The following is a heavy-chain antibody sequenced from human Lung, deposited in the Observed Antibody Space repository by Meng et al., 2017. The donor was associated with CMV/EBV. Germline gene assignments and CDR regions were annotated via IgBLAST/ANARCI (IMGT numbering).Heavy chain of an antibody. CDR2: INPNSGGT. J-gene: IGHJ5*02. CDR1: GYTFTGYY. CDR3: ARDGSLGYCSSTSCYGAGWFDP. D-gene: IGHD2-2*01. Sequence: XVKVSCXASGYTFTGYYMHWVRQAPGQGLEWMGWINPNSGGTNYAQKFQGRVTMTRDTSISTAYMELSRLRSDDTAVYYCARDGSLGYCSSTSCYGAGWFDPWGRGTLVTVSS. V-gene: IGHV1-2*02.